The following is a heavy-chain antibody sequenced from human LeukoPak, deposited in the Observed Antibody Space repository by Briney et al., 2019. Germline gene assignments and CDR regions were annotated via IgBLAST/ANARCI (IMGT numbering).Heavy chain of an antibody. V-gene: IGHV3-21*01. CDR3: ATGEDIVVVTANDY. Sequence: GWSLRLSCAASGFTFSSYSMNWVRQAPGKGLEWVSSISSSSSYIYYADSVKGRFIISRDNAKNSLYLQMNSLRAEDTAVYYCATGEDIVVVTANDYWGQGTLVTVSS. D-gene: IGHD2-21*02. J-gene: IGHJ4*02. CDR1: GFTFSSYS. CDR2: ISSSSSYI.